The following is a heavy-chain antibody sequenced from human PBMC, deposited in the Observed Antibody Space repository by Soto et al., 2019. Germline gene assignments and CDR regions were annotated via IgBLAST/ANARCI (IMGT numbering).Heavy chain of an antibody. V-gene: IGHV3-33*01. CDR2: IWYDGSNK. CDR3: ARRGDSGWYYFDY. CDR1: GFTFSSYG. Sequence: GGSLRLSCAASGFTFSSYGMHWVRQAPGKGLEWVAVIWYDGSNKYYADSVKGRFTISRDNSKNTLYLQMNSLRAEDTAVYYCARRGDSGWYYFDYWGQGTLVTVSS. D-gene: IGHD6-19*01. J-gene: IGHJ4*02.